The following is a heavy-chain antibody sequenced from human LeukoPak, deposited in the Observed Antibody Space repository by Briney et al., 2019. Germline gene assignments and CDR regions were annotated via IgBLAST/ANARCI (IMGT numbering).Heavy chain of an antibody. CDR1: GYTFTTYS. Sequence: ASVKVSCKTSGYTFTTYSLHWVRQAPGQGLEWMGIMNPSSGTTTYGQKFQGRVTMTSGTSTRTVYMELSSLRSEDTAVYYCARPRYCSTTTCLNLDYWGQGTLVTVSS. V-gene: IGHV1-46*01. J-gene: IGHJ4*02. D-gene: IGHD2-2*01. CDR3: ARPRYCSTTTCLNLDY. CDR2: MNPSSGTT.